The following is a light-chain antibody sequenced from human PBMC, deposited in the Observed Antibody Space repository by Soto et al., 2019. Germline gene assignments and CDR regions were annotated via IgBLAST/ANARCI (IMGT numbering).Light chain of an antibody. V-gene: IGLV2-8*01. CDR1: SSDVGAYNY. CDR3: SSFGGSKV. Sequence: QSALTQPPSASGSPGQSVTVSCTGSSSDVGAYNYVPWYQQHPGKAPKLIIFEVNKRPSGVPDRFSGSKSGNTASLTVSGLQAEDEADYYCSSFGGSKVFGGGTKLTVL. J-gene: IGLJ2*01. CDR2: EVN.